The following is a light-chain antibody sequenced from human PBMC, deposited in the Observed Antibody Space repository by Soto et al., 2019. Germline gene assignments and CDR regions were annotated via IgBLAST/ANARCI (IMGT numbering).Light chain of an antibody. CDR1: ETISTF. CDR2: KAS. CDR3: QQYNSYPRT. V-gene: IGKV1-5*03. Sequence: DIQLTQSPSSLSASVGDRVTMTCRASETISTFLNWYQHKPGKAPKLLIYKASSLESGVPSRFSGSGSGTEFTLTISSLQPGDFATYYCQQYNSYPRTFGQGTKVDIK. J-gene: IGKJ1*01.